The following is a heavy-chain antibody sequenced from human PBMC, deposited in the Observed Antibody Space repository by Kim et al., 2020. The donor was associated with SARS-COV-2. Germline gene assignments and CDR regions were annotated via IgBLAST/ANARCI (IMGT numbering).Heavy chain of an antibody. CDR3: ARGRGGYYGSGSYYNHLFDY. J-gene: IGHJ4*02. V-gene: IGHV4-39*07. CDR2: IYYSGST. D-gene: IGHD3-10*01. CDR1: GGSISSSSYY. Sequence: SETLSLTCTVSGGSISSSSYYWGWIRQPPGKGLEWIGSIYYSGSTYYNPPLKSRVTISVDTSKNQFSLKLSSVTAADTAVYYCARGRGGYYGSGSYYNHLFDYWGQGTLVTVSS.